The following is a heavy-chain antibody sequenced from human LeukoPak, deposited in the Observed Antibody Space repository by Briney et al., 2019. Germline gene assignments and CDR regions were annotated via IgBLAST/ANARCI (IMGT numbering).Heavy chain of an antibody. J-gene: IGHJ3*02. CDR1: GFTVSSNY. Sequence: GGSLRLSCAASGFTVSSNYMSWVRQAPGKGLEWVSVIYSGGSTYYADSVKGRFTISRDNAKNSLYLQMNSLRAEDTAVYYCARDECSSTSCYTRGAFDIWGQGTMVTVSS. CDR3: ARDECSSTSCYTRGAFDI. D-gene: IGHD2-2*02. V-gene: IGHV3-66*01. CDR2: IYSGGST.